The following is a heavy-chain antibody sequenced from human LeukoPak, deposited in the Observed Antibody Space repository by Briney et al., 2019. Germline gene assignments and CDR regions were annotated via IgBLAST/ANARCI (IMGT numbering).Heavy chain of an antibody. J-gene: IGHJ1*01. V-gene: IGHV3-7*04. CDR2: INLDGSET. Sequence: GGSLRLSCAASGFTFSYYWMSRVRQAPGKGLEWVANINLDGSETYYVDSVKGRFIISRDNAKNSLHLQMNSLRAEDTAVYYCATDYGGNLEYFQHWGQGTLVTVSS. D-gene: IGHD4-23*01. CDR3: ATDYGGNLEYFQH. CDR1: GFTFSYYW.